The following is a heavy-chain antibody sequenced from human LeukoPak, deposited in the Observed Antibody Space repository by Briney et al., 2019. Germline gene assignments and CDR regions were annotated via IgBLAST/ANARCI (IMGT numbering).Heavy chain of an antibody. D-gene: IGHD3-10*01. CDR1: GFSFRTYR. J-gene: IGHJ4*02. Sequence: GGSLRLSSEASGFSFRTYRMHWVRQAPGKGLMWVSSIDSGGTTTPYADSVKGRFTISRDNAKNTLYLQMSSLRAEDTAVYYCARDHSGLGYWGRGTLVTVSS. CDR3: ARDHSGLGY. CDR2: IDSGGTTT. V-gene: IGHV3-74*01.